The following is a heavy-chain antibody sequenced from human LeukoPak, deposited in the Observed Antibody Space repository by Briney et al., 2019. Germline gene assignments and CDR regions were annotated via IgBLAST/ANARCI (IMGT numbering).Heavy chain of an antibody. V-gene: IGHV3-7*01. CDR3: ARPSLQLWFGELL. J-gene: IGHJ4*02. D-gene: IGHD3-10*01. Sequence: PGGSLRLSCAASGFTFSTYWMSWVRQAPGKGLEWVANIKQDGSEKYYVDSVKGRFTISRDNAKNSLYLQMNSLRAEDTAVYYCARPSLQLWFGELLWGQGTLVTVFS. CDR1: GFTFSTYW. CDR2: IKQDGSEK.